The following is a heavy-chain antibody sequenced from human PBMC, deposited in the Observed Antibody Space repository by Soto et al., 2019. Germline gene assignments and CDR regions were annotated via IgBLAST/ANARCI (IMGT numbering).Heavy chain of an antibody. J-gene: IGHJ5*02. V-gene: IGHV4-30-2*01. D-gene: IGHD3-22*01. CDR3: ARGDPITKIEGLDP. CDR1: GGSISSGGYS. Sequence: SETLSLTYAVSGGSISSGGYSRSRIRQPPGKGLEWIGYIYHHGSTYYNPSLKSRVTISVDRSKTQFSRRRSSVTAADTAVYYRARGDPITKIEGLDPWGQGTVV. CDR2: IYHHGST.